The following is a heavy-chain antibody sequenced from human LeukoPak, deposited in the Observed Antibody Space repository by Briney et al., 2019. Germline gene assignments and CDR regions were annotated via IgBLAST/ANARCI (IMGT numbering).Heavy chain of an antibody. CDR2: FDPEDGET. D-gene: IGHD1-26*01. V-gene: IGHV1-24*01. CDR1: GYTLTELS. Sequence: GASVKVSFTVSGYTLTELSMHWVRQAPGKGLEWMGGFDPEDGETIYAQKFQGRVTMTEDTSTDTAYMELSSLRSEDTAVYYCAVGGATYDEGYMNFQHWGQGTLVTVSS. CDR3: AVGGATYDEGYMNFQH. J-gene: IGHJ1*01.